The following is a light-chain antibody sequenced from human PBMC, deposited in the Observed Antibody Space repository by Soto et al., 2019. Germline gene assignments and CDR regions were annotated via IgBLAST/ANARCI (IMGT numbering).Light chain of an antibody. CDR3: QQYNNWPPS. CDR2: GAS. J-gene: IGKJ5*01. CDR1: QSVSSN. V-gene: IGKV3-15*01. Sequence: EIVMTQSPATLSVSPGERATLSCRASQSVSSNLAWYQQKPGQAPRLLIYGASTRATGIPARFSGSGSGTEFTLTISSLQSEDFAVYYCQQYNNWPPSFGYGTRLEIK.